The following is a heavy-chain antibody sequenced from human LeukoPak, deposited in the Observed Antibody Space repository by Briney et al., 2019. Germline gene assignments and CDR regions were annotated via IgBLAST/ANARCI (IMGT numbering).Heavy chain of an antibody. CDR2: ISYTWST. CDR1: GGSISSFY. CDR3: ARGDRGNWFDP. D-gene: IGHD2-15*01. Sequence: SETLSLTCTVSGGSISSFYWSWIRLPPGKGLEWIGYISYTWSTNYHPSFKSRVTMSIDTSKNQFSLNLTSVTAADTAVYYCARGDRGNWFDPWGQGTLVTVSS. V-gene: IGHV4-59*01. J-gene: IGHJ5*02.